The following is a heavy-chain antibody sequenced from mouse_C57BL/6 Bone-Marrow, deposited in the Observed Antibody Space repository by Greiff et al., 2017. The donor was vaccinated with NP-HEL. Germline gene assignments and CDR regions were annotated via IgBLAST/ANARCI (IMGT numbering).Heavy chain of an antibody. CDR1: GYTFTSYW. CDR3: ARGGDSNPYAMED. D-gene: IGHD2-5*01. Sequence: QVQLQQPGAELVKPGASVKMSCKASGYTFTSYWITWVKQRPGQGLEWIGDIYPGSGSTNYNEKFKSKATLTVDTSSSTAYMQLSSLTSEDSAVYYCARGGDSNPYAMEDWGQGTSGTVAS. CDR2: IYPGSGST. J-gene: IGHJ4*01. V-gene: IGHV1-55*01.